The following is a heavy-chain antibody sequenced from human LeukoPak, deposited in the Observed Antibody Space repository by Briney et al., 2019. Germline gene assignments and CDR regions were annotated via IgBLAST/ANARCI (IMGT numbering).Heavy chain of an antibody. CDR3: AKDLSPSADGTYFDF. CDR1: GFTFSSYG. J-gene: IGHJ4*02. D-gene: IGHD6-13*01. Sequence: GGSQRLSCAASGFTFSSYGFHWVRQAPGKGLEWVTFIRYDGSNKYYTDSLKGRFTISRDNSKNMLYLQMTSLRLEDTALYYCAKDLSPSADGTYFDFWGQGTLVTVSS. V-gene: IGHV3-30*02. CDR2: IRYDGSNK.